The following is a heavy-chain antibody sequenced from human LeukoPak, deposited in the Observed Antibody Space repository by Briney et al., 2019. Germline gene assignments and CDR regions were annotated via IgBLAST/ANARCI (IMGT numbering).Heavy chain of an antibody. D-gene: IGHD6-19*01. CDR2: FYWNDDK. J-gene: IGHJ4*02. CDR1: GFSLNTNRVG. Sequence: SGPTLVNPTQTLTLTCTFSGFSLNTNRVGVGWIRQPPGKALEWLALFYWNDDKYYNTSLKSRLTLTKDTSKNQVVLTMTNMDPVDTATYYCGHQTYSSGWHPFDHWGQGTLVTVSS. V-gene: IGHV2-5*01. CDR3: GHQTYSSGWHPFDH.